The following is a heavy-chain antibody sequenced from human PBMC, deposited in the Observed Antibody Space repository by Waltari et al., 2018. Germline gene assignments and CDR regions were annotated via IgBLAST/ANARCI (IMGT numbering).Heavy chain of an antibody. CDR3: ARDIGPAGRGSYWDTFDI. D-gene: IGHD1-26*01. Sequence: QVQLQESGPGLVKPAETLSLTCSVSGDSISGYYWSWFRPAAGKGPEWIGRIDSDGTTNLNPALRSRVTMSVDTSKNHFFLRLNSVTAADTAVYYCARDIGPAGRGSYWDTFDIWGQGTTVTVSS. J-gene: IGHJ3*02. CDR2: IDSDGTT. CDR1: GDSISGYY. V-gene: IGHV4-4*07.